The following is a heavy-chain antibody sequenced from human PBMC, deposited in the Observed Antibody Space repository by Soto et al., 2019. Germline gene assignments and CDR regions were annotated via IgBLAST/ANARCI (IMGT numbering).Heavy chain of an antibody. J-gene: IGHJ6*02. Sequence: SETLSLTCTVSVVSISSGDYYCSWIRQPPGKGLEWIGYIYYSGSTYYNPSLKSRVTISVDTSKNQFSLKLSSVTAADTAVYYSAREHHVDGMEVWGQGTTVTVSS. CDR1: VVSISSGDYY. CDR3: AREHHVDGMEV. V-gene: IGHV4-30-4*01. CDR2: IYYSGST.